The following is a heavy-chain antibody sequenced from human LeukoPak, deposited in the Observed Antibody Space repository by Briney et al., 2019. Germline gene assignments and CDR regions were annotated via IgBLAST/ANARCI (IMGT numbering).Heavy chain of an antibody. V-gene: IGHV4-39*01. J-gene: IGHJ4*02. Sequence: SETLSLTCTVSGGSISSSSYYWGWIRQPPGKGLEWIGSIYYSGCTYYNPSLKSRVTISVDTSKNQFSLKLSSVTAADTAVYYCARHEQSYDFWSGQFDYWGQGTLGTVS. D-gene: IGHD3-3*01. CDR1: GGSISSSSYY. CDR2: IYYSGCT. CDR3: ARHEQSYDFWSGQFDY.